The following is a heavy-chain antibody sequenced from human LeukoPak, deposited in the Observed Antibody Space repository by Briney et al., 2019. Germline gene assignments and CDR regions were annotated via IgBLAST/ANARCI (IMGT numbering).Heavy chain of an antibody. CDR2: SRKRGNKYVT. D-gene: IGHD5-18*01. J-gene: IGHJ3*02. CDR1: GFTFSSYA. CDR3: AREGYNYGSDAFDI. Sequence: GGSLRLSCAASGFTFSSYAMSWVRQATGKGLEWVGRSRKRGNKYVTENAASVKGRFTISRDDSNNSLYLQMKSLRTEDTAVYYCAREGYNYGSDAFDIWGQGTMVTVSS. V-gene: IGHV3-72*01.